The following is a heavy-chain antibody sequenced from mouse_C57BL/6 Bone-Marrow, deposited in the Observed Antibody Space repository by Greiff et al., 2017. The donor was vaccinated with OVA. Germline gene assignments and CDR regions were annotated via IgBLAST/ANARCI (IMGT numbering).Heavy chain of an antibody. J-gene: IGHJ4*01. CDR2: ISSGGSYT. Sequence: EVHLVESGGDLVKPGGSLKLSCAASGFTFSSYGMSWVRQTPDKRLAWVATISSGGSYTYYPDSVTGRFPISRDNANNTLYLDKSSLKREDTAMYYGARGDDYPLQYAMDYWGQGTSVTVSS. CDR1: GFTFSSYG. V-gene: IGHV5-6*01. CDR3: ARGDDYPLQYAMDY. D-gene: IGHD2-4*01.